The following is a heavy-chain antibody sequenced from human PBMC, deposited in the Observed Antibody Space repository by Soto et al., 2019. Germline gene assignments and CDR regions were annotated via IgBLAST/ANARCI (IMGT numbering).Heavy chain of an antibody. CDR3: AREGGGQLEGQAPDDPYYYYGMDV. Sequence: PSETQSLTSTVSGGYISSGDYYRSWIRQPPGKGLEWIGYIYYSGSTYYNPSLKSRVTISVDTSKNQFSLKLSSVTAADTAVYYCAREGGGQLEGQAPDDPYYYYGMDVWGQGTTVTVSS. CDR2: IYYSGST. J-gene: IGHJ6*02. CDR1: GGYISSGDYY. V-gene: IGHV4-30-4*01. D-gene: IGHD6-6*01.